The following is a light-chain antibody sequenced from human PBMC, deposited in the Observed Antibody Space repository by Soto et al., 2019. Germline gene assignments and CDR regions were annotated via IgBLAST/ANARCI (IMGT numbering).Light chain of an antibody. CDR1: QSIGVW. Sequence: DIQLTQSPSTLSASVGDRVTITCRASQSIGVWLTWYQQKPGKAPNCLIYKTPTLEGGVPSSFSGSGSGTEFTLTITSLQPDDFASYHYQCYANYSWTFGQGTKVEIK. J-gene: IGKJ1*01. V-gene: IGKV1-5*03. CDR2: KTP. CDR3: QCYANYSWT.